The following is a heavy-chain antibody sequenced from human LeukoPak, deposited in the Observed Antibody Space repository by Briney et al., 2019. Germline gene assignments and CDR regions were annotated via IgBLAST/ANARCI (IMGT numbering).Heavy chain of an antibody. CDR1: GLTFSSYE. Sequence: GGSLRLSCAASGLTFSSYEMNWVRQAPGKRLEWVSYIGTGGSPISYADSVKGRFTVSRDNPKNSLYLQMNSLRAEDTAVYYCASFYDRSGRDYWGQGTLVTVSS. J-gene: IGHJ4*02. D-gene: IGHD3-22*01. CDR3: ASFYDRSGRDY. V-gene: IGHV3-48*03. CDR2: IGTGGSPI.